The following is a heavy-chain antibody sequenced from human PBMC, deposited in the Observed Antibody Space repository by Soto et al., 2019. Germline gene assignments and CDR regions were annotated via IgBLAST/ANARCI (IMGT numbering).Heavy chain of an antibody. CDR3: ARGGGVGVAGSAAFDM. CDR1: GYPVTAYY. CDR2: INPATGPA. D-gene: IGHD3-3*01. J-gene: IGHJ3*02. Sequence: QLHLVQSGAVVKKPGASVTVSCSASGYPVTAYYMHWVRQAPGRGLEWMGGINPATGPAKYTQTFPGRVTMTRDTSTSTVFMELSGLTSEDTAVFYCARGGGVGVAGSAAFDMWGQGTVVTVSS. V-gene: IGHV1-2*02.